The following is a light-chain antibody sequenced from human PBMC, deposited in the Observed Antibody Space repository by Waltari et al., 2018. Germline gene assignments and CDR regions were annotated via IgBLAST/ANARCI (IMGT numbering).Light chain of an antibody. J-gene: IGKJ2*01. CDR3: QQRSIWPPMYT. V-gene: IGKV3-11*01. CDR1: QRVSSN. Sequence: EIVLTQSPATLSLSPGETATLSCRASQRVSSNLAWYQQKPGQPPRLLIYNSADRATGIPARFSGSGSGTDFTLTISSLEPEDFAVYYCQQRSIWPPMYTFGQGTKLEIK. CDR2: NSA.